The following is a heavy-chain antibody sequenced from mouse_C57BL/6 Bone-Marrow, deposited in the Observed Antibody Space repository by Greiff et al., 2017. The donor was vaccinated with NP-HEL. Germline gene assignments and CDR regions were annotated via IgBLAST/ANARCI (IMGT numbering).Heavy chain of an antibody. V-gene: IGHV1-26*01. CDR1: GYTFTDYY. CDR3: ARRLRDYFDY. J-gene: IGHJ2*01. D-gene: IGHD1-2*01. CDR2: INPNNGGT. Sequence: EVQLQQSGPELVKPGASVKISCKASGYTFTDYYMNWVKQSHGKSLEWIGDINPNNGGTSYNQKLKGKATLTVDKSSSTAYMELRSLTSEDSAVYYCARRLRDYFDYWGQGTTLTVSS.